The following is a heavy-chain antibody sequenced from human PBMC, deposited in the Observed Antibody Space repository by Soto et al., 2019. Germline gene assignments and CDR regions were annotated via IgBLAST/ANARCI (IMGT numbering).Heavy chain of an antibody. J-gene: IGHJ3*02. Sequence: QITLKESGPTLVKPTQTLTLTCTFSGFSLSTSGVGVGWIRQPPGKALECLALIYWDNDKRYSPSLKSRLTITKDTSKKQLVLTMTNMDPVDTATYYCAHSGWTTVTTYDAFDIWGQGTMVTVSS. CDR3: AHSGWTTVTTYDAFDI. CDR2: IYWDNDK. V-gene: IGHV2-5*02. CDR1: GFSLSTSGVG. D-gene: IGHD4-17*01.